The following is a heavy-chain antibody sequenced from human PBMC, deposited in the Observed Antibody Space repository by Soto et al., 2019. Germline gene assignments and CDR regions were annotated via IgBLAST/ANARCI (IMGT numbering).Heavy chain of an antibody. CDR2: INPSGGST. CDR3: ARVKARVAALLFYFDY. V-gene: IGHV1-46*03. CDR1: GYTFTSYY. J-gene: IGHJ4*02. D-gene: IGHD2-15*01. Sequence: ASVKVSCKASGYTFTSYYMHWVRQAPGQGLEWMGIINPSGGSTSYAQKFQGRVTMTRETSTNTVYMELSSLGSEDTAVYYCARVKARVAALLFYFDYWGQGTLVTVSS.